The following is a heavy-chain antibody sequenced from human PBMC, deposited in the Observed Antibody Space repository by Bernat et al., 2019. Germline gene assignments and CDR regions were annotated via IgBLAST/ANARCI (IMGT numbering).Heavy chain of an antibody. CDR1: GGSISSSSYY. CDR3: ARWALRRMALDY. D-gene: IGHD5-24*01. V-gene: IGHV4-39*07. Sequence: QLQLQESGPGLVKPSETLSLTCTVSGGSISSSSYYWGWIRQPPGKGLEWIGSIYYSGSTYYNPSLKSRVTISVDTSKNQFSLKLSSVTAADTAVYYCARWALRRMALDYWGQGTLVTVSS. CDR2: IYYSGST. J-gene: IGHJ4*02.